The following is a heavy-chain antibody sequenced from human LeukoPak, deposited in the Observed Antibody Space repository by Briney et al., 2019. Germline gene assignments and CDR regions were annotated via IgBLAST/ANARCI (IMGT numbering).Heavy chain of an antibody. D-gene: IGHD2-2*01. CDR1: GGSISNYY. J-gene: IGHJ4*02. V-gene: IGHV4-59*01. CDR2: IYSSGST. CDR3: AREGSTNILDY. Sequence: SETLSLTCTVSGGSISNYYWSWIRQPPGKGLEWIGYIYSSGSTNYNPSLRSRVTISVDTSKNQFSLKLSSVTAADTAVYYCAREGSTNILDYWGQGTLVTVSS.